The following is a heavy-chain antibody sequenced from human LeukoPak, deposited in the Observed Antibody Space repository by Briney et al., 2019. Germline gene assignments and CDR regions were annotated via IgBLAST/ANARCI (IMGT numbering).Heavy chain of an antibody. CDR3: AKEAGYFDWLPDYYFDY. CDR2: IRYDGSNK. D-gene: IGHD3-9*01. J-gene: IGHJ4*02. Sequence: GGSLRLSCAASGFTFSSYGMHWVRQAPGKGLEWVAFIRYDGSNKYYADSVKGRFTISRDNSKNTLYLQMNSLGAEDTAVYYCAKEAGYFDWLPDYYFDYWGQGTLVTVSS. CDR1: GFTFSSYG. V-gene: IGHV3-30*02.